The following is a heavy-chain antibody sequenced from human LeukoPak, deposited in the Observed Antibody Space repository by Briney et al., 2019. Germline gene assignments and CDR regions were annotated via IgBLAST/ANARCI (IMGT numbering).Heavy chain of an antibody. Sequence: GGSLRLSCAASGFTFSSYAMHWVRQAPGKGLEWVAVISYDGSNKYYADSVKGRFTISRDNSKNTLYLQMNSLRAEDTAVYYCARLSHHDAFDIWGQRTMVTVSS. CDR1: GFTFSSYA. J-gene: IGHJ3*02. CDR3: ARLSHHDAFDI. V-gene: IGHV3-30*04. CDR2: ISYDGSNK.